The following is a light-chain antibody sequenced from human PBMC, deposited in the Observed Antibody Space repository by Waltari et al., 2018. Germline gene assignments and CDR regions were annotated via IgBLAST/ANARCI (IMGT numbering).Light chain of an antibody. CDR3: QQHYSSPLT. Sequence: DIVMTQSPYSLAVSLGERATINCKSSQSVFHSSDSKNYLTWYQQKPGQPPKLLIYWASTRQSGVPDRFSGSGSGTDFTLTISSLQAEDVALYYCQQHYSSPLTFGGGTKVEIQ. V-gene: IGKV4-1*01. J-gene: IGKJ4*01. CDR2: WAS. CDR1: QSVFHSSDSKNY.